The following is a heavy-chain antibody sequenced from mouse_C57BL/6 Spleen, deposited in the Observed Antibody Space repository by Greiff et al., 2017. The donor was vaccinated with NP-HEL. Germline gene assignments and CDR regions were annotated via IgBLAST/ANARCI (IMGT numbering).Heavy chain of an antibody. V-gene: IGHV1-69*01. J-gene: IGHJ3*01. Sequence: QVQLQQPGAELVMPGASVKLSCKASGYTFTSYWMHWVKQRPGQGLEWIGEIDPSDSYTNYNQKFKGKSTLTVDKSSSTAYMQLSSLTSEDSAVYYCARGEIYYGNYWFAYWGQGTLVTVSA. CDR1: GYTFTSYW. D-gene: IGHD2-1*01. CDR3: ARGEIYYGNYWFAY. CDR2: IDPSDSYT.